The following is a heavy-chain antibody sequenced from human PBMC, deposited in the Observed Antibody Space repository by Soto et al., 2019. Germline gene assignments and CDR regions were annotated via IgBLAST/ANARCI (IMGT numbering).Heavy chain of an antibody. CDR2: INPSSGGT. V-gene: IGHV1-2*02. Sequence: ASVKVSCKASGYTFTGYYMHWVRQAPGQGLEWMGWINPSSGGTNYAQKFQGRVTMTRDTSISTAYMELSRLRSDDTAVYYCARVRGCSGGSCHGGRFDPWGHGPLVPVSS. CDR3: ARVRGCSGGSCHGGRFDP. CDR1: GYTFTGYY. D-gene: IGHD2-15*01. J-gene: IGHJ5*02.